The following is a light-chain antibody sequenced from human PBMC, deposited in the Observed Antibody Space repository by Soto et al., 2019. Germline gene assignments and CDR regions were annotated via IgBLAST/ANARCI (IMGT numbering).Light chain of an antibody. CDR1: QSVSSN. Sequence: EIVMTQSPATLSVSPGERATLSCRASQSVSSNLAWYQQKPGQAPRLLIYGASTRATGIPARFSGSGSGTEFTLTISRLQSEDFALYYCQQYNNWRPITFGPGTKLEI. V-gene: IGKV3-15*01. CDR2: GAS. J-gene: IGKJ2*01. CDR3: QQYNNWRPIT.